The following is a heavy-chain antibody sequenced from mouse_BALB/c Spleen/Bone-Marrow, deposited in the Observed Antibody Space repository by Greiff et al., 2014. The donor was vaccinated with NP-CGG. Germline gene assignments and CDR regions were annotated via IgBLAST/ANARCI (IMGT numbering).Heavy chain of an antibody. V-gene: IGHV5-17*02. Sequence: EVMLVESGGGLVQPGGSRKLSCAASGFTFSSFGMHWVRQAPEKGLEWVAYISSGSSTIYYADTVKGRFTISRDNPKNTLFPQMTSLRSEDTAMYYCARLRRYYGYFDYRGQGTTLTVSS. CDR3: ARLRRYYGYFDY. D-gene: IGHD1-1*01. J-gene: IGHJ2*01. CDR1: GFTFSSFG. CDR2: ISSGSSTI.